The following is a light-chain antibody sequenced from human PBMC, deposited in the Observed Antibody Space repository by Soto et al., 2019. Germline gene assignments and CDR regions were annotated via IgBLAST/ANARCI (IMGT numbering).Light chain of an antibody. CDR1: SSAFGAYKY. V-gene: IGLV2-14*01. CDR2: EVS. Sequence: QTVVTQPASVSGSPGQSITISCTGSSSAFGAYKYVSWYQQHPGKAPKLMIYEVSNRPSGVSNRFSGSKSGNTASLTISGLQAEDEADYYCSSYTTTRTVFGTGTKLTVL. CDR3: SSYTTTRTV. J-gene: IGLJ1*01.